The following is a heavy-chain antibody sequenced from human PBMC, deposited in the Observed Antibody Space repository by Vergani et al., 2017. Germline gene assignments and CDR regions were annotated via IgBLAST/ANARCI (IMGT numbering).Heavy chain of an antibody. D-gene: IGHD3-10*01. CDR1: GYSITSGYY. J-gene: IGHJ5*02. V-gene: IGHV4-38-2*01. CDR2: IYHTGSA. CDR3: VRTVALWFEETKDGGWFDP. Sequence: QVQLLESGPGLLKPSETLSLTCSVSGYSITSGYYWGWLRQPPGRGLEWIGSIYHTGSAYYNPSLKSRVTVSVDTSMNQVSMNLNSVTAADTAVYYCVRTVALWFEETKDGGWFDPWGQGTLVTVTS.